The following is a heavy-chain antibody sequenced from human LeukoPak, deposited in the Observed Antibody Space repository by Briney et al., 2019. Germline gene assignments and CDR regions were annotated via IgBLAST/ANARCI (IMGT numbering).Heavy chain of an antibody. CDR1: GGSFSGYY. J-gene: IGHJ6*03. V-gene: IGHV4-34*01. D-gene: IGHD6-6*01. CDR3: ARGVKYSSSSGYYYYYMDV. Sequence: SETLSLTCAVYGGSFSGYYWSWIRQPPGKGLEWIGEINHSGSTNYNPSLKSRVTISVDTSKNQLSLKLSSVTAADTAVYYCARGVKYSSSSGYYYYYMDVWGKGTTVTVSS. CDR2: INHSGST.